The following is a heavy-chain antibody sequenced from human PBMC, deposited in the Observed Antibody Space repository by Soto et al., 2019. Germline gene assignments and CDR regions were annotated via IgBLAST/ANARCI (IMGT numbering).Heavy chain of an antibody. J-gene: IGHJ6*03. CDR2: ISYDGSNK. CDR1: GFTFSSYG. V-gene: IGHV3-30*18. D-gene: IGHD3-3*01. CDR3: AKDGGYYDFWSGYYTDYYYYYYMDF. Sequence: QVQMVESGGGVVQPGRSLRLSCAASGFTFSSYGMHWVSQAPGKGLEWVAVISYDGSNKYYADSVKGRFTISRDNSKNTLYLQMNSLRAEHMAVYYCAKDGGYYDFWSGYYTDYYYYYYMDFCGKGTTVTVSS.